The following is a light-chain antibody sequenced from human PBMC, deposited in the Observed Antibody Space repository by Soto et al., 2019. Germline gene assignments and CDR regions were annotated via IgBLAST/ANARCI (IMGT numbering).Light chain of an antibody. Sequence: EIGVYKSLYALSVYKGERATITCRASQPVGTNLAWYQQKPGQAPRLLIYCASTRASDTPARFRGSGSVTEFALTISSLQSEDFAVYYCQQYTNWPITFGQGTRLEIK. CDR1: QPVGTN. CDR3: QQYTNWPIT. CDR2: CAS. J-gene: IGKJ5*01. V-gene: IGKV3D-15*01.